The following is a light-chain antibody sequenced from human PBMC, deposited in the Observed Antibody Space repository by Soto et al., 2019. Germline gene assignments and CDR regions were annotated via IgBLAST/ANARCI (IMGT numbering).Light chain of an antibody. CDR3: QQTYSSPIT. V-gene: IGKV1-39*01. J-gene: IGKJ5*01. CDR1: QTISSY. CDR2: AST. Sequence: DIPMTQSPSSLSASVGDRVTITCRASQTISSYLNWYQQKPGKVPKLLIYASTNLQSGVPLRFSGLGAGTDFTLTIRNLQPEDFATYYCQQTYSSPITFGQGTRLEI.